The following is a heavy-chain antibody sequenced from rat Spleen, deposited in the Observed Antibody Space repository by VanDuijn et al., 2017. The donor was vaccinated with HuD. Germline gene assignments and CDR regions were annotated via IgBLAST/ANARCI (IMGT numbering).Heavy chain of an antibody. D-gene: IGHD1-1*01. Sequence: QVQLKESGPGLVQPSQTLSLTCTVSGFSLTDNSVHWVRQPPGKGLEWMGGIWDDETTDYNPALKSRLSISRDTSKSQVFLKMNSLQNEDTATYYCARDTQWIDYWGQGVMVTVSS. CDR3: ARDTQWIDY. V-gene: IGHV2-1*01. CDR2: IWDDETT. CDR1: GFSLTDNS. J-gene: IGHJ2*01.